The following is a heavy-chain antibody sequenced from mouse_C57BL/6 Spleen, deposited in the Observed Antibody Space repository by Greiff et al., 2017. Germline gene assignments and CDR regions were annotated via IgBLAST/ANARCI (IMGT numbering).Heavy chain of an antibody. Sequence: EVKLVESGAELVKPGASVKLSCTASGFNIKDYYMHWVKQRTEQGLEWIGRIDPEDGETKYAPKFQGKATITADTSSNTAYLQLSSLTAEDTAVYYCARSHGSSRYYLDYWGQGTTLTVSS. D-gene: IGHD1-1*01. CDR3: ARSHGSSRYYLDY. J-gene: IGHJ2*01. CDR2: IDPEDGET. V-gene: IGHV14-2*01. CDR1: GFNIKDYY.